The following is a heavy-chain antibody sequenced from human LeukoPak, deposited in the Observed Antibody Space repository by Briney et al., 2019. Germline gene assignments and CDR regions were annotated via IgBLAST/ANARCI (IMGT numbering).Heavy chain of an antibody. Sequence: GGSLRLSCAASGFIFSNYVMNWVRQAPGKGLEWVSATGGSGHKTFYADSVKGRFTISRDNSKNTLFLEMSSLRAEDTATYYCAKDGESDTMSGSFFYYMDVWGNGTTVTVS. CDR3: AKDGESDTMSGSFFYYMDV. V-gene: IGHV3-23*01. CDR1: GFIFSNYV. J-gene: IGHJ6*03. D-gene: IGHD1-26*01. CDR2: TGGSGHKT.